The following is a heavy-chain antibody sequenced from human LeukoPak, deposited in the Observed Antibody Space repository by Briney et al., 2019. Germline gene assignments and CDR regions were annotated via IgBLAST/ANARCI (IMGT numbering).Heavy chain of an antibody. V-gene: IGHV4-59*01. Sequence: SETLSLTCNVSGGSINSYYWSWIRQPPGRGLEWIGYIYYSGSTNYNPSLKSRVTISVDTSKNQFSLKLSSVTAADTAVYYCARVKRGYSLYYMDVWGKGTTVTVSS. D-gene: IGHD5-18*01. CDR3: ARVKRGYSLYYMDV. J-gene: IGHJ6*03. CDR2: IYYSGST. CDR1: GGSINSYY.